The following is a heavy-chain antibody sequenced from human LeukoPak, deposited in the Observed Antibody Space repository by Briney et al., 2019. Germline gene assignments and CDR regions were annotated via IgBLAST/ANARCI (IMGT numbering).Heavy chain of an antibody. CDR1: GYTFTDYY. D-gene: IGHD3-16*01. Sequence: GASVKVSCKASGYTFTDYYMHWVRPAPGQGLEWMGWINPNSGGTNYAQKFQGRVTMTRDTSISTAYMELSRLRSDDTAVYYCARITGTTFGFSDYWGQGTLVTVSS. CDR2: INPNSGGT. J-gene: IGHJ4*02. V-gene: IGHV1-2*02. CDR3: ARITGTTFGFSDY.